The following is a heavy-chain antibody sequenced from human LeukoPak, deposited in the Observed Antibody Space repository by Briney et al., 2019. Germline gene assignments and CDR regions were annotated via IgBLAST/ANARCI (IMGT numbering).Heavy chain of an antibody. CDR3: ARGTSRTSYYMDV. J-gene: IGHJ6*03. V-gene: IGHV3-11*04. D-gene: IGHD1-7*01. Sequence: GGSLRLSCVASGFTFSDYYMSWIRQAPGKGLEWVSYISSSSSTIYYADSVKGRFTISRDNAKKSPYVQMNSLRAEDTAVYYCARGTSRTSYYMDVWGKGTTVTVSS. CDR1: GFTFSDYY. CDR2: ISSSSSTI.